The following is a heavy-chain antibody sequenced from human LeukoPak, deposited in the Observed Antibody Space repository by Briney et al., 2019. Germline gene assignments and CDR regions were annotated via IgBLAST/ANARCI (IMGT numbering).Heavy chain of an antibody. Sequence: PGGSLRLSCAASGFTFSNYNMNWLRQAPGKGLEGVSYISGSSSTIYYADSVKGRFTISRDNAKNSLYLQMNSLRAEDTAVYYCARDDSSGSPFDYWGQGTLVTVSS. D-gene: IGHD3-22*01. CDR2: ISGSSSTI. J-gene: IGHJ4*02. CDR3: ARDDSSGSPFDY. CDR1: GFTFSNYN. V-gene: IGHV3-48*01.